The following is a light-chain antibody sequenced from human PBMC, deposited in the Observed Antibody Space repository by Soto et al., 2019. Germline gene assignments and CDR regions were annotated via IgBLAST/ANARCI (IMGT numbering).Light chain of an antibody. J-gene: IGLJ3*02. V-gene: IGLV3-21*02. Sequence: SYEMTQPPLVSVAPGQTARITCGGDNIGGKGVHWYQQKPGQAPVLVVYDDSDRPSGIPERFSGSNSGNTATLTISRVEVGDEADYYCQVWDSSTDHCVFGGGTKVTVL. CDR2: DDS. CDR3: QVWDSSTDHCV. CDR1: NIGGKG.